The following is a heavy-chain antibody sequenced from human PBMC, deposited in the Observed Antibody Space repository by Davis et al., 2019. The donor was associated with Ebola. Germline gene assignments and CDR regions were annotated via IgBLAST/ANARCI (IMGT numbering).Heavy chain of an antibody. CDR1: GFTFSSYN. CDR2: ISSSSSYI. J-gene: IGHJ4*02. D-gene: IGHD3-3*01. Sequence: GGSLRLSCAASGFTFSSYNMNWVRQAPGKGLEWVSSISSSSSYIYYADSVKGRFTISRDNAKNSLYLQMNSLRAEDTAVYYCARDIDGYYDFWSGYYTPGGLDYWGQGTLVTVSS. CDR3: ARDIDGYYDFWSGYYTPGGLDY. V-gene: IGHV3-21*04.